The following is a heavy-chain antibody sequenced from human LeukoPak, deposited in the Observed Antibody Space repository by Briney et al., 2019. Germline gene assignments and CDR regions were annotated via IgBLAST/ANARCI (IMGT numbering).Heavy chain of an antibody. V-gene: IGHV4-38-2*01. CDR2: IFNSGTT. J-gene: IGHJ6*03. Sequence: SETLSLTCAVYGGSFSGYYWGWIRQPPGRGLEWIGSIFNSGTTYYNPSLKSRVTISIDTSKNQFSLDLSSVTALDTAVYYCARVRQWLEIYYYYYYMDVWGKGTTVTVSS. D-gene: IGHD6-19*01. CDR1: GGSFSGYY. CDR3: ARVRQWLEIYYYYYYMDV.